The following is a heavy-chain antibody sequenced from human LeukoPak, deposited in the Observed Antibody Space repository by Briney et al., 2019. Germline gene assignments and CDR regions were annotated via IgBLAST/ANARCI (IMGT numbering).Heavy chain of an antibody. V-gene: IGHV3-30-3*01. D-gene: IGHD5-12*01. CDR3: ARVHTRVRIVATILDY. Sequence: GGSLRLSCAASGFTYSSYAMHWVRQAPGKGLEGVAFILYDGSNKYYDDYVKGRFTISRDNSKNTLYLQMNSLRAEDTAVYYCARVHTRVRIVATILDYWGQGTLVTVSS. CDR1: GFTYSSYA. CDR2: ILYDGSNK. J-gene: IGHJ4*02.